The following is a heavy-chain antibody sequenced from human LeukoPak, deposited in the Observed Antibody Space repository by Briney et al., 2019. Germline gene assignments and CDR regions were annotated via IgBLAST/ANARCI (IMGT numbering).Heavy chain of an antibody. J-gene: IGHJ4*02. Sequence: SETLSLTCAVYGGSFSGYYWSWIRQPPGKGLEWIEEINHSGSTNYNPSLKSRVTISVDTSKNQFSLKLSSVTAADTAVYYCARVPYCSGGSCYPNSYYFDYWGQGTLVTVSS. CDR3: ARVPYCSGGSCYPNSYYFDY. D-gene: IGHD2-15*01. CDR1: GGSFSGYY. CDR2: INHSGST. V-gene: IGHV4-34*01.